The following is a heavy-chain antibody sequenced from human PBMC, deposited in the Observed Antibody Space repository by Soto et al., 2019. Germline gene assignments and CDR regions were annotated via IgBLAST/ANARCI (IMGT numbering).Heavy chain of an antibody. CDR2: ISSNGGTI. J-gene: IGHJ3*02. V-gene: IGHV3-48*03. Sequence: EASLRLSCAASGFTFSSYEMDGVRQAPGKGLEWVEYISSNGGTIYYGDSVKGRFTISRDNADNSLYLQMNSLRAEDTAVYYCTKEKSVMYSGYDAFDIWGRGTMVTVSS. D-gene: IGHD5-12*01. CDR3: TKEKSVMYSGYDAFDI. CDR1: GFTFSSYE.